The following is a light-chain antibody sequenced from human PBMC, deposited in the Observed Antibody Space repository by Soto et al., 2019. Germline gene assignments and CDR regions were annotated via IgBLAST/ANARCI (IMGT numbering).Light chain of an antibody. CDR2: GAS. CDR3: QQYNNWPPART. J-gene: IGKJ1*01. V-gene: IGKV3-15*01. CDR1: QSVSSN. Sequence: EIVMTQSPATLSVSPGERATLSCRASQSVSSNLSWYQQKPCQAPRLLIYGASTRATGIPARFSGSRSGTEFTLTISILQSEDFAIYFCQQYNNWPPARTFGQGTKVEIK.